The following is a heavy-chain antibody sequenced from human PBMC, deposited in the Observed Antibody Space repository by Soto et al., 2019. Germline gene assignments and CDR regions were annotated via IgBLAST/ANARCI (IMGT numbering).Heavy chain of an antibody. J-gene: IGHJ4*02. Sequence: PGGSLRLSCAASGFTFSSYLMSWVRQAPGKGLEWVANIKEDGSEKYYGDSVKGRFTISRDNAKNTLYLQMNSLRAEDTAVYYCARATGSNHPFDYWGQGSLVTVSS. CDR3: ARATGSNHPFDY. CDR2: IKEDGSEK. CDR1: GFTFSSYL. D-gene: IGHD2-2*01. V-gene: IGHV3-7*02.